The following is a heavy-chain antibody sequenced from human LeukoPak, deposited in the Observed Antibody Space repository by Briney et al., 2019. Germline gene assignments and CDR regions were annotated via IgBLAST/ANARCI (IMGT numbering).Heavy chain of an antibody. J-gene: IGHJ6*03. CDR1: GGSISSSSYY. CDR3: ARDRRGLGYYYYMDV. CDR2: IYYSGST. D-gene: IGHD3-10*01. Sequence: PSETLSLTCTVSGGSISSSSYYWGWIRQPPGKGLEWIGSIYYSGSTYYNPSLKSRVTMSVDTSKNQFSLKLSSVTAADTAVYYCARDRRGLGYYYYMDVWGKGTTVTVSS. V-gene: IGHV4-39*07.